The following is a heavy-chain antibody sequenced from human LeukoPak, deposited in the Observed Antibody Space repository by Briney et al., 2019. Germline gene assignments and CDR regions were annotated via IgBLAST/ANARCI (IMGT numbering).Heavy chain of an antibody. J-gene: IGHJ4*02. CDR2: INTNTGNP. CDR1: GYTLNSHS. Sequence: ASVKVSCKASGYTLNSHSVHWVRQAPGQGLEWMGWINTNTGNPTYAQGFTGRFVFSVDTSVSTAYLQITSLKAEDTAVYYCARVFSTWYENPFDYWGQGTLVTVSS. V-gene: IGHV7-4-1*02. D-gene: IGHD6-13*01. CDR3: ARVFSTWYENPFDY.